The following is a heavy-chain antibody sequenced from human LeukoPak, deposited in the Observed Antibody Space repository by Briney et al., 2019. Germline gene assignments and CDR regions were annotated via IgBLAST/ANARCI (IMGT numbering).Heavy chain of an antibody. V-gene: IGHV1-18*01. Sequence: ASVKVTCNASGSTFTSYGISLHRQAPGQGLEWMGWISAYNGNTNYAQKLQGRVTMTTDTSTSTAYMELRSLRADDTAVYYCAGTGGVGFYYCMDVGGQGTTVTVSS. CDR2: ISAYNGNT. J-gene: IGHJ6*02. CDR1: GSTFTSYG. D-gene: IGHD7-27*01. CDR3: AGTGGVGFYYCMDV.